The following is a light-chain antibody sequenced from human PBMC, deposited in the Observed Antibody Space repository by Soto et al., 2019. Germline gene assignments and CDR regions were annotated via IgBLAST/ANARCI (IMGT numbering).Light chain of an antibody. CDR3: QQFNSYPALT. J-gene: IGKJ4*01. Sequence: AIQLTQSPSSLSASVGDRVTITCRASQGISSALACYQQKPWKVPKLLIYDASSLESGDPSRFSGSGSGTDFTLNISSLQPEDFATYYCQQFNSYPALTFGGGTKVEIK. V-gene: IGKV1-13*02. CDR2: DAS. CDR1: QGISSA.